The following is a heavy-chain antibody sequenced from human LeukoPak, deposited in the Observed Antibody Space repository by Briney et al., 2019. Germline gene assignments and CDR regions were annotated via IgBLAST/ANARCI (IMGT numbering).Heavy chain of an antibody. D-gene: IGHD5-12*01. J-gene: IGHJ4*02. CDR1: GLTFSRYG. V-gene: IGHV3-30*02. CDR2: IRFHGSDK. Sequence: GGSLRLSCAASGLTFSRYGMHWVRQAPGRGLEWVAFIRFHGSDKYYVDFVKGRFTISRDNHNNTLYLQMNSLRTGDTAVCYCAKEVGGYDRFDFWGQGTLVTVSS. CDR3: AKEVGGYDRFDF.